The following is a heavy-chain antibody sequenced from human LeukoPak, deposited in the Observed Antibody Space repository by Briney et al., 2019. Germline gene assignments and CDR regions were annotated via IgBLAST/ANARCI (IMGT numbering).Heavy chain of an antibody. Sequence: GESLKISCKGSGYSFTSYWIGWVRQMPGKGLEWMGIIYPGDSDTRYSPPFQGQVTISADKSISTAYLQWSSLKASDTAMYYCARLAAPYVGPPFFDYWGQGTLVTVSS. CDR2: IYPGDSDT. V-gene: IGHV5-51*01. J-gene: IGHJ4*02. D-gene: IGHD2-15*01. CDR3: ARLAAPYVGPPFFDY. CDR1: GYSFTSYW.